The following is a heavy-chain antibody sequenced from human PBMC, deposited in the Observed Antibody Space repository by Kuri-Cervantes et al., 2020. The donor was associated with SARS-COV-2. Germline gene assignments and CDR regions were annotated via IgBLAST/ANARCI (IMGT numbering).Heavy chain of an antibody. CDR2: IWYDGSNK. CDR3: ARDVEQWLVRSFWYYGMDV. Sequence: LSLTCAASGFTFSSYGMHWVRQAPGKGLEWVAVIWYDGSNKYYADSVKGRFTISRDNSKNTLYLQMNSLRAEDTAVYYCARDVEQWLVRSFWYYGMDVWGQGTTVTVSS. V-gene: IGHV3-33*01. D-gene: IGHD6-19*01. CDR1: GFTFSSYG. J-gene: IGHJ6*02.